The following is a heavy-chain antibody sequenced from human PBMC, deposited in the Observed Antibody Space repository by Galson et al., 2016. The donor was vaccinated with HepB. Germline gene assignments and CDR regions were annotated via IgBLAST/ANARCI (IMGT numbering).Heavy chain of an antibody. D-gene: IGHD5-12*01. V-gene: IGHV3-74*01. CDR2: INSDGSK. J-gene: IGHJ4*02. Sequence: SLRLSCAASGFTFSSYWMHWVRQAPGKGLVWVSRINSDGSKSYADSVTGRCTISRDNAKNTVSMQMNSLRGEDTAVYYCARDGTERGFSGYAYWGQGTLVTVSS. CDR1: GFTFSSYW. CDR3: ARDGTERGFSGYAY.